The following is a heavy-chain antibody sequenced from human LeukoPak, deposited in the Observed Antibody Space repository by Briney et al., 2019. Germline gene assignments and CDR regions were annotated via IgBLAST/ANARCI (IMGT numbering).Heavy chain of an antibody. CDR1: GGSFSGYY. Sequence: SETLSLTCAAYGGSFSGYYWSWIRQPPGKGLEWIGEINHSGSTNYNPSLKSRVTISVDTSKNQFSLKLSSVTAADTAVYYCARAAADPENVVTAIGFDYWGQGTLVTVSS. D-gene: IGHD2-21*02. CDR3: ARAAADPENVVTAIGFDY. CDR2: INHSGST. J-gene: IGHJ4*02. V-gene: IGHV4-34*01.